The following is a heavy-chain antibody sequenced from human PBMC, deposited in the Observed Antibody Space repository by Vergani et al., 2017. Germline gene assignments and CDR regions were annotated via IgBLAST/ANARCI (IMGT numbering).Heavy chain of an antibody. CDR2: IDTNSVDT. D-gene: IGHD2-2*01. CDR3: ARVMVGCSRTNCFADH. CDR1: GFTFTSYH. V-gene: IGHV1-2*06. J-gene: IGHJ4*02. Sequence: QVQLVQSGAEVKKPGASVRVSCKASGFTFTSYHIHWVRQAPGQGLDWLGRIDTNSVDTRYSQRFQDRVTITRDTSINTAYMEMTRLRPDDTAIYYCARVMVGCSRTNCFADHWGQGTLVTVSS.